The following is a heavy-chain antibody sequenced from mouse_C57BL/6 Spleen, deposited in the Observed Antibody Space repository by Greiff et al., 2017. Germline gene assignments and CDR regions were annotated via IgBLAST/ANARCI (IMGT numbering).Heavy chain of an antibody. CDR1: GYAFTNYL. CDR2: INPGSGGT. CDR3: ARSTTVVATDWDFDV. Sequence: VQLQQSGAELVRPGTSVKVSCKASGYAFTNYLIEWVKQRPGQGLEWIGVINPGSGGTNYNEKFKGKETLTADKSSSTAYMQLSSLTSEDAAVYFCARSTTVVATDWDFDVWGTGTTVTVSS. V-gene: IGHV1-54*01. D-gene: IGHD1-1*01. J-gene: IGHJ1*03.